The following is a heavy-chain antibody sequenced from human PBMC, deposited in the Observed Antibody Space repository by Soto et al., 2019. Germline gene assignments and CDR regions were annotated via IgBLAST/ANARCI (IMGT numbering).Heavy chain of an antibody. CDR3: ASPGRISRHAFNL. CDR2: IKAFNGDT. D-gene: IGHD6-13*01. V-gene: IGHV1-18*01. Sequence: QVQLVQSGAEVKKPGASVKVSCKASGYVFSSYGITWVRQAPGQGLEWMGWIKAFNGDTNYAQKFQARVTVTTDTSTDTAYMELRSLISDVTAVYYCASPGRISRHAFNLWGQGTMVTVSS. J-gene: IGHJ3*01. CDR1: GYVFSSYG.